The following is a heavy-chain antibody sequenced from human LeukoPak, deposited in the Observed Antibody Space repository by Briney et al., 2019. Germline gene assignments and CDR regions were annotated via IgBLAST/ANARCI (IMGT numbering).Heavy chain of an antibody. Sequence: ASVKVSCKASGYTFTSYYMHWVRQAPGQGLEWMGIVNPSGGSTSYAQKFQGRVTMTRNTSISTAYMELSSLRSEDTAVYYCARGPGGRRDGYNLDYWGQGTLVTVSS. CDR2: VNPSGGST. CDR1: GYTFTSYY. D-gene: IGHD5-24*01. CDR3: ARGPGGRRDGYNLDY. J-gene: IGHJ4*02. V-gene: IGHV1-46*01.